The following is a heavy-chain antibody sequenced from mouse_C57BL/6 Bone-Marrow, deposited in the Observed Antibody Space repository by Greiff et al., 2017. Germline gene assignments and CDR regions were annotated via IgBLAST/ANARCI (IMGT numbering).Heavy chain of an antibody. CDR3: SNDLVLLRRYCDAMDY. J-gene: IGHJ4*01. CDR2: INPNNGGT. CDR1: GYTFTDYN. Sequence: EVQLQQSGPELVKPGASVKMSCKASGYTFTDYNMNWVKQSHGKSLEWIGYINPNNGGTSYNQKFKGKATLTVNKSSSTAYMELRSLTSEDSAVYYCSNDLVLLRRYCDAMDYGGQGTSVTVSS. D-gene: IGHD2-2*01. V-gene: IGHV1-22*01.